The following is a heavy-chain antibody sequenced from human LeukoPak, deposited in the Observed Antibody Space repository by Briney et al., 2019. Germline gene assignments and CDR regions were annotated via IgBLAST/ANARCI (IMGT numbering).Heavy chain of an antibody. CDR3: ARIVGVTEGWGYFDY. CDR2: IWYDGSNQ. Sequence: PGGSLRLSCAASGFTFSSYGMHWVRQAPGKGLEWVAVIWYDGSNQYYADSVKGRFTISRDNSKNTVYLQMNSLRAEDTAVYYCARIVGVTEGWGYFDYWGQGALVTVSS. V-gene: IGHV3-33*01. CDR1: GFTFSSYG. D-gene: IGHD2-21*02. J-gene: IGHJ4*02.